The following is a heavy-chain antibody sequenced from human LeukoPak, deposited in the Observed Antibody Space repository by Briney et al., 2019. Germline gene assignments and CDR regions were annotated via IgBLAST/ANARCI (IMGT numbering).Heavy chain of an antibody. V-gene: IGHV3-30*18. J-gene: IGHJ4*02. CDR2: VSSDGNNK. CDR1: GFTFSSYG. CDR3: AKEGYYGSGSFPDY. D-gene: IGHD3-10*01. Sequence: GRSLILSCAASGFTFSSYGMHWVRQAPAKGLEWLGVVSSDGNNKYYPDSVKGRFTISRDNSKNTLYLQMNSLRVEDTAVYYCAKEGYYGSGSFPDYWGRGTLVTVSS.